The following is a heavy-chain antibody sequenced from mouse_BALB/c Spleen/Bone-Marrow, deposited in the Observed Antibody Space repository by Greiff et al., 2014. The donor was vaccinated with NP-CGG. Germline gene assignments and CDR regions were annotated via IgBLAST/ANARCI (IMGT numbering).Heavy chain of an antibody. D-gene: IGHD1-1*01. CDR1: EYEFPSHD. CDR3: ARHGDYYGSSLFAY. Sequence: EVMLVESGGGLVQPGESLKLSCESNEYEFPSHDMSWVRKTPEKRLELVAAINSDDGSTYYPDTMERRFIISRDNSKKTLYLQMSSLRSEDTAFYYCARHGDYYGSSLFAYWGQGTLVTVSA. J-gene: IGHJ3*01. V-gene: IGHV5-2*03. CDR2: INSDDGST.